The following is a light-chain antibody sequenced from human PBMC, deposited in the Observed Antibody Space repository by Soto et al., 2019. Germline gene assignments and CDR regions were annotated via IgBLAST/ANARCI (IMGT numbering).Light chain of an antibody. CDR2: GAS. V-gene: IGKV3-15*01. CDR3: QQYNNWPPWT. J-gene: IGKJ1*01. CDR1: QSVSSN. Sequence: EIVMTQSPATLSVSPGERATLSCRVSQSVSSNLAWYQQKPGQAPRLLSYGASTRATGIPARFSGSVSGTEFTLTISSLQSADFAVYYCQQYNNWPPWTFGQGTKVDIK.